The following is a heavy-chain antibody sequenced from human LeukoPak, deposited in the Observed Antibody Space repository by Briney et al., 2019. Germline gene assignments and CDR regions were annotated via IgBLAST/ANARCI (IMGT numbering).Heavy chain of an antibody. V-gene: IGHV1-18*01. Sequence: ASVKVSCKASGYTFTSYGISWVRQAPGQGLVWMAWISAYNGNTDYAQNLRGRVTMTTDTSTSTAYMELRSLSSDDTAVYYCARDSVDGSGTYYNDSPDYWGQGTLVTVSS. CDR1: GYTFTSYG. CDR3: ARDSVDGSGTYYNDSPDY. J-gene: IGHJ4*02. CDR2: ISAYNGNT. D-gene: IGHD3-10*01.